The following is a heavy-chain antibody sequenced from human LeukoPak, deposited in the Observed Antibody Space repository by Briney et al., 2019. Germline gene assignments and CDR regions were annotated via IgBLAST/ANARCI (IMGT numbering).Heavy chain of an antibody. J-gene: IGHJ4*02. Sequence: GGSLRLSCAASGFTVSSNEMSWVRQAPGKGLEWVSSISGGITYYADSRKGRFTISRDNSKNTLHLQMNSLRAEDTAVYYCARRAGAYSHPYDYWGQGTLVTVSS. V-gene: IGHV3-38-3*01. CDR1: GFTVSSNE. CDR3: ARRAGAYSHPYDY. D-gene: IGHD4/OR15-4a*01. CDR2: ISGGIT.